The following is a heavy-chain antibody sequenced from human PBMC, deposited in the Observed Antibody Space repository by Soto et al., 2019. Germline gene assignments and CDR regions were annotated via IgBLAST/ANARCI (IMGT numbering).Heavy chain of an antibody. V-gene: IGHV3-30-3*01. CDR1: GFTFSSYA. CDR2: ISYDGSNK. J-gene: IGHJ5*02. CDR3: ARDLVATLRYDNWFDP. D-gene: IGHD5-12*01. Sequence: QAQLVESGGGVVQPGRSLRLSCAASGFTFSSYAMHWVRQAPGKGLEWVAVISYDGSNKYYADSVKGRFTISRDNSKNTLYLQMNSLRAEDTAVYYCARDLVATLRYDNWFDPWGQGTLVTVSS.